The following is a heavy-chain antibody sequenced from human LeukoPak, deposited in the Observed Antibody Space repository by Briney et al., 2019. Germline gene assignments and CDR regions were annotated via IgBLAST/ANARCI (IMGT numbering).Heavy chain of an antibody. V-gene: IGHV3-48*04. CDR2: ISSSSSTI. CDR3: ARGSGYSYGSFDY. Sequence: GGSLRLSCAASGFTFSSYSMNWVRQAPGKGLEWVSYISSSSSTIYYADSVKGRFTISRDNAKNSLYLQMNSLRAEDTAVYYCARGSGYSYGSFDYWGQGALVTVSS. D-gene: IGHD5-18*01. J-gene: IGHJ4*02. CDR1: GFTFSSYS.